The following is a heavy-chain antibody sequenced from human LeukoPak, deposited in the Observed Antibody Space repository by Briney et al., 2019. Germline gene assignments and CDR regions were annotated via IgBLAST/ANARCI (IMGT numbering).Heavy chain of an antibody. CDR3: ARDAYSSSSGRAFDI. J-gene: IGHJ3*02. CDR1: GFTVSSNY. Sequence: GGSLRLSCAASGFTVSSNYMSCVREAPGKGLEWVSVIYSGGSTYSADSVKGRFTISRDNSKNTLYLQMNSRRAEATAVYYCARDAYSSSSGRAFDIWGQGTMVTVSS. CDR2: IYSGGST. V-gene: IGHV3-53*01. D-gene: IGHD6-6*01.